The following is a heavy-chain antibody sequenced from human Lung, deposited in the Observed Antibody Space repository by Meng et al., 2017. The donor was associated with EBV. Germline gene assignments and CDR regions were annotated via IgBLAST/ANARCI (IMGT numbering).Heavy chain of an antibody. V-gene: IGHV4-34*01. Sequence: QVPLQQGGARLFKPSGTLSLTCAAYGGSFSGYYWSWIRQPPGKGLEWIGEINHSGSTNYNPSLKSRVTISVDTSKNQFSLKLSSVTAADTAVYYCARSYSSGWYTLFDYWGQGTLVTVSS. J-gene: IGHJ4*02. CDR1: GGSFSGYY. CDR2: INHSGST. D-gene: IGHD6-19*01. CDR3: ARSYSSGWYTLFDY.